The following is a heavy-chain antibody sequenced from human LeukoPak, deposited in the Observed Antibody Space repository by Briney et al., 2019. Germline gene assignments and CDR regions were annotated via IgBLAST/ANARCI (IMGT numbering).Heavy chain of an antibody. CDR2: INWNGGST. V-gene: IGHV3-20*04. J-gene: IGHJ6*03. D-gene: IGHD2-21*02. Sequence: GGSLRLSCAASGFTFDDYGMSWVRQAPGKGLEWVSGINWNGGSTGYADSVKGRFTISRDNAKNSLYLQMNSLRAEDTALYYCASVRGQYCGGDCHYYYYYMDVWGKGTTVTVSS. CDR3: ASVRGQYCGGDCHYYYYYMDV. CDR1: GFTFDDYG.